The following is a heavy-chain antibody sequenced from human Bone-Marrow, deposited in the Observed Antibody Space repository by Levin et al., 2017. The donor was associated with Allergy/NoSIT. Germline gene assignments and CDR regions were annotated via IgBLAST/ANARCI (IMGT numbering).Heavy chain of an antibody. Sequence: ASVKVSCEASGYTFTSYDINWVRQATGQGLEWMGWMNPKTRNTDYAQKFRGRVTMTRNTSVDTAYLELSSLTSEDTAVYYCARGSGSSDFRMSAWGQGTLIIVSS. D-gene: IGHD3-3*01. CDR1: GYTFTSYD. CDR2: MNPKTRNT. J-gene: IGHJ1*01. V-gene: IGHV1-8*01. CDR3: ARGSGSSDFRMSA.